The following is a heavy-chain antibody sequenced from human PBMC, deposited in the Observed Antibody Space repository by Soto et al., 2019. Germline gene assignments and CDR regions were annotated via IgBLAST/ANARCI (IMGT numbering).Heavy chain of an antibody. CDR1: GFTFSTYW. Sequence: GGSLRLSCVASGFTFSTYWMTWVRQAPGMGLEWVAGIKEDGSEEVYVDSVKGRFSISRDNAKTSLYLQLNSLRAEDTAVYYCATAISSPFSNFDYWGQGSLVTVSS. J-gene: IGHJ4*02. D-gene: IGHD2-2*01. V-gene: IGHV3-7*01. CDR2: IKEDGSEE. CDR3: ATAISSPFSNFDY.